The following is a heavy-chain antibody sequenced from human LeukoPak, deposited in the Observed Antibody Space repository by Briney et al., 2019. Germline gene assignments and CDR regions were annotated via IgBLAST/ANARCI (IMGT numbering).Heavy chain of an antibody. CDR1: GGSFSGYS. J-gene: IGHJ4*02. D-gene: IGHD3-10*01. V-gene: IGHV4-34*01. CDR3: ARGVDYYGV. Sequence: SETLSLTCAVYGGSFSGYSWNWIRQPPVKGLEWIGEINHSGGTNYNPSLKSRVTISVDTSKKQFSLKLSSVTAADTAVNYCARGVDYYGVWGQGTLVTVSS. CDR2: INHSGGT.